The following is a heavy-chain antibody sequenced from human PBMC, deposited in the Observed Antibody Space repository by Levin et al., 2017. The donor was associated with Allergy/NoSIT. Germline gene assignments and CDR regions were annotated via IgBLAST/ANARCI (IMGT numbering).Heavy chain of an antibody. J-gene: IGHJ6*02. CDR3: AKAKNQMADFWSGNLHSYYYSVDV. CDR2: ISGDAGST. D-gene: IGHD3-3*01. Sequence: SCAASGFTFTNYAMTWVRQAPGKGLEWVSAISGDAGSTSYADSVKGRFSISRDNSKNTLYLQMNSLRAEDTAVYYCAKAKNQMADFWSGNLHSYYYSVDVWGQGTTVTVSS. V-gene: IGHV3-23*01. CDR1: GFTFTNYA.